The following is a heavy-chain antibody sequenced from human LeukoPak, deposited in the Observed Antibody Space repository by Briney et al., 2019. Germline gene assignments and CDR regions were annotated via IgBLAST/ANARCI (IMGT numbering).Heavy chain of an antibody. CDR3: ARGYQRQDY. CDR2: ISSSRNNI. J-gene: IGHJ4*02. Sequence: PGGSLRLSCAASGFTFSSYTMNWVRQAPGKGLEWVSSISSSRNNIYYADSVKGRFTISRDNAMNSVYLQMNSLRVEDTAVYYCARGYQRQDYWGQGTLITVAS. CDR1: GFTFSSYT. V-gene: IGHV3-21*06. D-gene: IGHD2-2*01.